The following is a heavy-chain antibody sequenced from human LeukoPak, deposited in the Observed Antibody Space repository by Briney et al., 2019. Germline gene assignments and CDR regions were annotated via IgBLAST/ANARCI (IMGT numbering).Heavy chain of an antibody. CDR2: IYYSRST. D-gene: IGHD3-22*01. CDR3: ARYYYDSSGYFDY. Sequence: SETLSLTCTVSGGSISSYYWSWIRQPAGKGLEWIGYIYYSRSTNYNPSLKSRVTISVDTSKNQFSLKLSSVTAADTAVYYCARYYYDSSGYFDYWGQGTLVTVSS. V-gene: IGHV4-59*08. J-gene: IGHJ4*02. CDR1: GGSISSYY.